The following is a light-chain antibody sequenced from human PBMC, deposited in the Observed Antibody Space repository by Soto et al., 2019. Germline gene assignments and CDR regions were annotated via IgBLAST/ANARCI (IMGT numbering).Light chain of an antibody. Sequence: AIQLTQSPSSLSASVGDRITITCRASQDISNDLGWFQQKPGKAPKLLIYAASILQTGVPSRFSGSGSGSAFSLTITSLQPEDFAVYYCQQYDYWPRTFGQGTKVDIK. CDR1: QDISND. CDR3: QQYDYWPRT. CDR2: AAS. V-gene: IGKV1-6*02. J-gene: IGKJ1*01.